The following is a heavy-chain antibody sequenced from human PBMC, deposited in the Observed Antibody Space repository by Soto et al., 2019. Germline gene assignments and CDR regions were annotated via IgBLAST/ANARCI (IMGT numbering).Heavy chain of an antibody. CDR2: IYHSGST. J-gene: IGHJ6*02. V-gene: IGHV4-30-2*01. CDR1: GGSISSGGYS. Sequence: PSETLSLTCAVSGGSISSGGYSWSWIRQPPGKGLEWIGYIYHSGSTYYNPSLKSRVTISVDRSKNQFSLKLSSVTAADTAVYYCVRHVLVPAAIGGMDVWGQGTTVTVSS. CDR3: VRHVLVPAAIGGMDV. D-gene: IGHD2-2*02.